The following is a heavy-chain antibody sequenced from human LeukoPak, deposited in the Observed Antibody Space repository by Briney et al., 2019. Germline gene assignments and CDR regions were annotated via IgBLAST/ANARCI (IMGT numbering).Heavy chain of an antibody. D-gene: IGHD3-10*01. CDR1: GFTFTSYR. V-gene: IGHV3-74*01. CDR2: INSDGSST. J-gene: IGHJ6*02. CDR3: AKSRPGGFGELSYYYYGMDV. Sequence: PGGSLRLPCAASGFTFTSYRMHWVRQAPGKGLVWVSRINSDGSSTTYADSVKGRFTISRDNAKNTLYLQMNSLRAEDTAVYYCAKSRPGGFGELSYYYYGMDVWGQGTTVTVSS.